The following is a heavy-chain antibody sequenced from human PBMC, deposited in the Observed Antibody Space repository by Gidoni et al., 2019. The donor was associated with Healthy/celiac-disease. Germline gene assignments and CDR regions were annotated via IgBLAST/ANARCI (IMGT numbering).Heavy chain of an antibody. CDR2: IIQIGST. Sequence: QVQLQQWGAGLLKPSETLARTCDVYGGAFSGYYWNWTRQPPEKGLEWIGEIIQIGSTTYNPSLTSRVTISVYPSKNPFSLKLSSVSAADTAVYYCARGRVGPGSTSRGRRPGWYFDLWGRGPLVTVSS. CDR3: ARGRVGPGSTSRGRRPGWYFDL. CDR1: GGAFSGYY. V-gene: IGHV4-34*12. J-gene: IGHJ2*01. D-gene: IGHD1-26*01.